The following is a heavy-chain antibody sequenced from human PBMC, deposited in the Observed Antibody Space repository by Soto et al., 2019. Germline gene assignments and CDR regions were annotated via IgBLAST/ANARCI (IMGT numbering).Heavy chain of an antibody. CDR3: TRDPLLTGTTYDFDY. Sequence: GGSLRLSCAASGFTFSGSAMHWVRQSSGKGLEWVGRIRSKANSYATAYAASVKGRFTISRDDSKNTAYLQMNSLKTEDTAVYYCTRDPLLTGTTYDFDYWGQGTLVTVSS. J-gene: IGHJ4*02. D-gene: IGHD1-7*01. CDR1: GFTFSGSA. CDR2: IRSKANSYAT. V-gene: IGHV3-73*01.